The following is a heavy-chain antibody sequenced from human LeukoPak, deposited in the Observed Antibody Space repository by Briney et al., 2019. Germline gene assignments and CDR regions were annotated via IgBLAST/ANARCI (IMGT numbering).Heavy chain of an antibody. V-gene: IGHV1-69*13. CDR1: GYTFTSYA. D-gene: IGHD2-15*01. Sequence: SVKVSCKASGYTFTSYAMHWVRQAPGQGLEWMGGIIPIFGTANYAQKFQGRVTITADESTSTAYMELSSLRSEDTAVYYCNVVVAATVLDYWGQGTLVTVSS. J-gene: IGHJ4*02. CDR3: NVVVAATVLDY. CDR2: IIPIFGTA.